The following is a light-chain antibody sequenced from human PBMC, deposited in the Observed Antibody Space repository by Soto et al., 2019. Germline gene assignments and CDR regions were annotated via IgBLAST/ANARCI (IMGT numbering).Light chain of an antibody. CDR1: QSISSN. V-gene: IGKV3-15*01. Sequence: EIMMTQSPATLSVSPGERATLSCGASQSISSNLAWYQQKPGQAPRLFIYGASTRATGIPARFSGSGSGTEFTLTISSLQSEDSAVYYCQQYNVWPFTFGQGTKLEIK. J-gene: IGKJ2*01. CDR3: QQYNVWPFT. CDR2: GAS.